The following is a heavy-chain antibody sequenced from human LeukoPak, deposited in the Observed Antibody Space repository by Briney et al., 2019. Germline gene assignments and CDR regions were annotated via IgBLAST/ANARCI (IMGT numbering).Heavy chain of an antibody. Sequence: ASVNVSCKSSGYTFTIYGISWVRPAPGQGLEWVGWISAYNGNTNYAQKLQGRVTMTTDTSTSTAYMELRSLRSDDTAVYYCAREDDYGDTDSWFDPWGQGTLVTVSS. CDR3: AREDDYGDTDSWFDP. CDR2: ISAYNGNT. J-gene: IGHJ5*02. V-gene: IGHV1-18*01. CDR1: GYTFTIYG. D-gene: IGHD4-17*01.